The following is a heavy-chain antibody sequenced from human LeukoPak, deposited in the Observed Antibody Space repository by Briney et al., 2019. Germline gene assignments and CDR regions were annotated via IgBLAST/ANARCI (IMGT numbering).Heavy chain of an antibody. D-gene: IGHD3-22*01. CDR2: IDWDDDK. V-gene: IGHV2-70*04. Sequence: SGPTLVNPTQTLTLTCTFSGFSFSTTTMRVNWIRQPPGKALEWLARIDWDDDKFYSTSLKTRLTISKDTSKSQVVLTMTNMDPVDTATYYCARMAGSGYYCDSWGQGTLVTVSS. J-gene: IGHJ4*02. CDR3: ARMAGSGYYCDS. CDR1: GFSFSTTTMR.